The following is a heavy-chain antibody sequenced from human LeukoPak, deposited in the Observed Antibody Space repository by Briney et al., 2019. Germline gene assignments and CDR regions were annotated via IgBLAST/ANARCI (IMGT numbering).Heavy chain of an antibody. J-gene: IGHJ4*02. CDR2: ISGSGGST. CDR3: AKDPSSSTGPNDHYFDY. Sequence: GGSLRLSCAASGFTFSSFAMSWVRQAPGKGLEWVSAISGSGGSTHYADSVKGRFTISGDNSKNTLYLQMNSLRAEDTAVYYCAKDPSSSTGPNDHYFDYWGQGTLVTASS. CDR1: GFTFSSFA. V-gene: IGHV3-23*01. D-gene: IGHD2-2*01.